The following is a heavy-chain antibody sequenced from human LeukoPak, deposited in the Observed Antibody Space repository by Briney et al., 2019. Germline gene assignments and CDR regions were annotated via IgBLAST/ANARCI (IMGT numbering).Heavy chain of an antibody. Sequence: SETLSLTCTVSGGSISSYYWSWIRQPPGKGLEWIGYNYYSGSTSYNPSLKSRVTISVDTSKNQFSLKLSSVTAADTAVYYCARESYSSTFDYWGQGTLVTVSS. CDR1: GGSISSYY. CDR2: NYYSGST. CDR3: ARESYSSTFDY. D-gene: IGHD2-15*01. V-gene: IGHV4-59*01. J-gene: IGHJ4*02.